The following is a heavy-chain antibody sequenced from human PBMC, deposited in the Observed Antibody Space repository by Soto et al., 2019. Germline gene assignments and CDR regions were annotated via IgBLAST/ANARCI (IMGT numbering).Heavy chain of an antibody. Sequence: SETLSLTCTVSGGSISSGGYYWSWIRQHPGKGLEWIGYIYYSGSTYYNPSLKSRATISVDTSKNQFSLKLSSVTAADTAVYYCARDRWPSGASPGGYYYMDVWGKGTTVTVSS. V-gene: IGHV4-31*03. CDR1: GGSISSGGYY. CDR3: ARDRWPSGASPGGYYYMDV. CDR2: IYYSGST. J-gene: IGHJ6*03.